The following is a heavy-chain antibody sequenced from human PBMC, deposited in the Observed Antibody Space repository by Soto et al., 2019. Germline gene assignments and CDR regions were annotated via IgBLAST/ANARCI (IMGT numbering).Heavy chain of an antibody. V-gene: IGHV4-34*01. D-gene: IGHD3-10*01. J-gene: IGHJ3*02. Sequence: IPPPPGRGLEWIGEINHSGRTNYNPSLKSRVLILIDTSKNHFSLILSSVTAADTAVYYCSRVRQARSPWLGAFEIWVRGRMVT. CDR2: INHSGRT. CDR3: SRVRQARSPWLGAFEI.